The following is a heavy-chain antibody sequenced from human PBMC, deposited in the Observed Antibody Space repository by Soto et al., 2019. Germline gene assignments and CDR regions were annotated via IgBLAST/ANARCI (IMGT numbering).Heavy chain of an antibody. CDR2: ISNDGSNK. CDR1: GFTFSSYG. Sequence: QVQLVESGGGVVQPGRSLRLSCAASGFTFSSYGMHWVRQAPGKGLEWVALISNDGSNKYYVDSVKGRFTISRDNSKNTLYLQMNSLRAEGTAVYYCGGGHYFSDYWGQGTLITVSS. CDR3: GGGHYFSDY. V-gene: IGHV3-30*03. J-gene: IGHJ4*02. D-gene: IGHD3-16*01.